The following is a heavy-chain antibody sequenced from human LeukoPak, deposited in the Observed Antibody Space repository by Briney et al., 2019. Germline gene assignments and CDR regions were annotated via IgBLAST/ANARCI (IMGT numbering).Heavy chain of an antibody. D-gene: IGHD6-13*01. Sequence: SETLSLTCGVYGGSFSDYYWNWIRQSPGKGLEWIGEINHRGSTNYNPSLSSRVTISVDMSKNQFSLKVHSVTAADTAVYYCARVDSSSWYDWFDPWGQGTLVTVSS. V-gene: IGHV4-34*01. CDR2: INHRGST. CDR1: GGSFSDYY. CDR3: ARVDSSSWYDWFDP. J-gene: IGHJ5*02.